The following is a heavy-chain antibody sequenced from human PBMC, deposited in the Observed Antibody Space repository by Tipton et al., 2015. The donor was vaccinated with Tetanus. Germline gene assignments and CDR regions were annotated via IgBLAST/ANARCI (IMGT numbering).Heavy chain of an antibody. V-gene: IGHV4-59*06. D-gene: IGHD6-19*01. Sequence: TLSLTCTVSGGSISSYYWTWIRQPPGRGLEWIGYIYYSGSTYYNPSLKSRVTISVDTSKNQFSLKLSSVTAADTAVYYCARIGWLQQNKPAFDIWGQGTVVTVSS. CDR2: IYYSGST. J-gene: IGHJ3*02. CDR3: ARIGWLQQNKPAFDI. CDR1: GGSISSYY.